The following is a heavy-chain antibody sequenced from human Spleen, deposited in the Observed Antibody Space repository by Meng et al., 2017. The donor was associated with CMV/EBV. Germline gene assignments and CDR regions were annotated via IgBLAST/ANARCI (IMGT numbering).Heavy chain of an antibody. J-gene: IGHJ4*02. Sequence: LSLTCAASGFTFSSYSMNWVRQAPGKGLEWVAFIRFDGSKKYFADSVKGRFTMSRDNSQNTLYLQMNSLRVEDTAVYYCARALSWGSIDYWGQGALVTVSS. V-gene: IGHV3-30*02. D-gene: IGHD2-8*02. CDR2: IRFDGSKK. CDR3: ARALSWGSIDY. CDR1: GFTFSSYS.